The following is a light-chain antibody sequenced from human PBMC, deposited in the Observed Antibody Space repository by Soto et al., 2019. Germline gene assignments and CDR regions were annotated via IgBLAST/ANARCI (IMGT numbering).Light chain of an antibody. CDR1: QSVLYSSNNKNY. J-gene: IGKJ1*01. CDR3: QQYYSTPPWT. Sequence: DIVMTQSPDSLAVSLGERATINCKSSQSVLYSSNNKNYLAWYQQKPGQPPKLLIYWASTRESGVPDRFSGSGSGTDVTLTISSLQAADVAVSYCQQYYSTPPWTFGQGTKVEIK. V-gene: IGKV4-1*01. CDR2: WAS.